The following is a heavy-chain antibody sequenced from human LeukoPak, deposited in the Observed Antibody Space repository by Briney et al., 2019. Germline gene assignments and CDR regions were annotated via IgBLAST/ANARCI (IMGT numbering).Heavy chain of an antibody. CDR1: GGSIGSTTYY. Sequence: SETLSLTCTVSGGSIGSTTYYWGWIRQPPGKELECIGSIYYSGSTYYNPSLKSRVTISVDTSTNQFSLKLSSVTAADTAVYYCARQDYDFWSGYLYYFDYWGQGTLVTVSS. V-gene: IGHV4-39*01. J-gene: IGHJ4*02. CDR3: ARQDYDFWSGYLYYFDY. CDR2: IYYSGST. D-gene: IGHD3-3*01.